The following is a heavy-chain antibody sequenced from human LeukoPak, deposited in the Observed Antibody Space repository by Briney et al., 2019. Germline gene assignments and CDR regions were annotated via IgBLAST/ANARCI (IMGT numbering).Heavy chain of an antibody. CDR1: GFTFDDYA. V-gene: IGHV3-43*02. CDR2: ISGDGGST. D-gene: IGHD6-19*01. Sequence: GGSLRLSCAASGFTFDDYAMHWVRQAPGKGLGWVSLISGDGGSTYYADSVKGRFTISRDNSKNSLYLQMNSLRTEDTALYYCAKDYLAVAGRGSSNAFDIWGQGTMVTVSS. CDR3: AKDYLAVAGRGSSNAFDI. J-gene: IGHJ3*02.